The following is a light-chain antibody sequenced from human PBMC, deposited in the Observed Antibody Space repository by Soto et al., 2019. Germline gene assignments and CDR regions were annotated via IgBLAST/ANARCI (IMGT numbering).Light chain of an antibody. CDR3: QQYNSYSTST. CDR2: KAS. CDR1: QSISIW. V-gene: IGKV1-5*03. Sequence: DIQMTQSPSTLSASVGDRVTITCRASQSISIWLAWYQQKPGSAPKLLIYKASTLESGVPSRFSGSGSGTEFTLTISSLQPDDFATYYCQQYNSYSTSTVGQGTKVEIK. J-gene: IGKJ1*01.